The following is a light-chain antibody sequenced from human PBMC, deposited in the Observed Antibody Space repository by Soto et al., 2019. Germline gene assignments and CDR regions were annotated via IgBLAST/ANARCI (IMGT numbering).Light chain of an antibody. CDR3: AAWDDRLKGVI. V-gene: IGLV1-44*01. Sequence: QSVLTQPPSASGTPGQRVIISCSGSSSNIGSNTVNWYQQFPGTAPKLLIYSSNLRPSGVPDRFSGSKSGTSASLAISGLQSEDEAEYYCAAWDDRLKGVIFGGGTKVTVL. CDR2: SSN. CDR1: SSNIGSNT. J-gene: IGLJ2*01.